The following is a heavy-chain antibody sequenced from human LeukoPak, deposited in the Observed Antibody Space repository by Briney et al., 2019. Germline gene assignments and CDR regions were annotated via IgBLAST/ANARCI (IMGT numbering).Heavy chain of an antibody. J-gene: IGHJ5*02. Sequence: KTSQTLSLTCTVSGGSISSGGYYWSWIRQHPGKGLEWIGYIYYSGSTYYNPSLQSRVTISVDTSKNQFSLKLSSVTAADTAVYYCARAHGRGFLDWFDPWGQGTLVTVSS. D-gene: IGHD3-3*01. CDR3: ARAHGRGFLDWFDP. CDR2: IYYSGST. V-gene: IGHV4-31*03. CDR1: GGSISSGGYY.